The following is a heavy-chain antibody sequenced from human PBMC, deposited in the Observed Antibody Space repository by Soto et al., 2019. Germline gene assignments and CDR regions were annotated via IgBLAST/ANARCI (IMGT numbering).Heavy chain of an antibody. D-gene: IGHD3-10*01. J-gene: IGHJ6*02. CDR1: GDPISDYY. CDR2: IYYSGST. CDR3: AREGRRSFRFREYYYGMDV. Sequence: AETLSLTCTVSGDPISDYYWTWIREPPGKGLEWIGYIYYSGSTNFNPSLKSRVTISLDRSKNQFSLKLSSVTAADTAVYYCAREGRRSFRFREYYYGMDVWGQGTTVT. V-gene: IGHV4-59*01.